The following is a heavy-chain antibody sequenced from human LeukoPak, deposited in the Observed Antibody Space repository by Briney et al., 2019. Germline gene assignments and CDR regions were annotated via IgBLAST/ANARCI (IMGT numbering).Heavy chain of an antibody. D-gene: IGHD1-26*01. Sequence: ASVKVSCKASGYTFTSNYMHWVRQPPGQGLEWMGIINPSGGSTSYAQKFQGRVTMTRDMSTSTVYMELSSLRSEDTAVYYCARLDRVGAPLDYWGQGTLVTVSS. CDR2: INPSGGST. CDR1: GYTFTSNY. CDR3: ARLDRVGAPLDY. J-gene: IGHJ4*02. V-gene: IGHV1-46*01.